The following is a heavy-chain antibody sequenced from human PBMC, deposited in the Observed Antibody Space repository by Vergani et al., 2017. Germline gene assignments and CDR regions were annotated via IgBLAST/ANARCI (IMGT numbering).Heavy chain of an antibody. Sequence: EVQLVQSGAEVKKPGESLKISCKGSGYSFTSYWIAWVRQMPGKGLEWMGIIYPGDSDTRYSPSFHCQVTISADKSITTAYLQWGSLKASDTAMYYCAGLIGGGGSGMDLWGQGTRVTVSS. J-gene: IGHJ6*02. V-gene: IGHV5-51*01. CDR3: AGLIGGGGSGMDL. CDR2: IYPGDSDT. D-gene: IGHD3-16*01. CDR1: GYSFTSYW.